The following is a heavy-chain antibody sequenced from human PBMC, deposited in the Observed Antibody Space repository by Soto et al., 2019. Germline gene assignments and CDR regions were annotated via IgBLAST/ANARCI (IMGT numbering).Heavy chain of an antibody. V-gene: IGHV3-30-3*01. CDR3: ARSVGYSYGTDY. CDR1: GFTFSSYA. Sequence: QVQLVESGGGVVQPGRSLRLSCAASGFTFSSYAMHWVRQAPGKGLEWVAVISYEGSNKYYADSVKGRFTISRDNSKNTLYLQMNSLRAEDTAVYYCARSVGYSYGTDYWGQGTLVTVSS. D-gene: IGHD5-18*01. J-gene: IGHJ4*02. CDR2: ISYEGSNK.